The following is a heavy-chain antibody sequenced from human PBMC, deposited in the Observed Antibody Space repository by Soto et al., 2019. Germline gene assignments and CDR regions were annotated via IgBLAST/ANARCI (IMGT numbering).Heavy chain of an antibody. V-gene: IGHV6-1*01. CDR1: GDSVSTNTAT. CDR3: VRLIGNSWLDS. J-gene: IGHJ5*01. D-gene: IGHD3-22*01. CDR2: TYYRSRWYF. Sequence: QVQLQQSGPGLVKPSQTLSLTCDISGDSVSTNTATWDWIRQSPSRGLEWLGRTYYRSRWYFDYAVSVKSRITISPDISNNQVSLQLTSVPPDDTAIYYCVRLIGNSWLDSWGQGTLVTVSS.